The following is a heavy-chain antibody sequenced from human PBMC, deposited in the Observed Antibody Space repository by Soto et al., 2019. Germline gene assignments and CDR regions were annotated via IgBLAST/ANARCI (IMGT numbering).Heavy chain of an antibody. CDR3: ASRPGASHVDY. CDR1: GYTFSSYG. CDR2: ITTYNGNT. Sequence: ASVKVSCKASGYTFSSYGISWVRQAPGQGLEWMGWITTYNGNTNYAQKVQGRVTMTADTYMSTAYMELRSLRSDDTAVYYCASRPGASHVDYWGQGTLVTVSS. V-gene: IGHV1-18*01. J-gene: IGHJ4*02. D-gene: IGHD3-10*01.